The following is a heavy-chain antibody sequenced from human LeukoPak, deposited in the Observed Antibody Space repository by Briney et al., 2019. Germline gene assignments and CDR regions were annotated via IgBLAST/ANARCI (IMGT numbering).Heavy chain of an antibody. D-gene: IGHD3-3*01. CDR1: GGSISSSSYY. J-gene: IGHJ3*02. CDR3: ARGLLRYYDFWSGYPDAFDI. Sequence: SETLSLTCTVSGGSISSSSYYWGWIRQPPGKGLEWIGSIYYSGSTYYNPSLKSRVTISVDTSKNQFSLKLSSVTAADTAVYYCARGLLRYYDFWSGYPDAFDIWGQGTMVTVSS. CDR2: IYYSGST. V-gene: IGHV4-39*01.